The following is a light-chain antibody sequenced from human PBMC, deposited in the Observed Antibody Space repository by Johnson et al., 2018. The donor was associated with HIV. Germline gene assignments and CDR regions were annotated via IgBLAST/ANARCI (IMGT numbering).Light chain of an antibody. J-gene: IGLJ1*01. CDR2: DNN. V-gene: IGLV1-51*01. CDR1: SSNIGNNY. Sequence: QSVLTQPPSVSAAPGQKVTISCSGSSSNIGNNYVSWYQHVPGTAPKLLIFDNNKRPSGITDRFSGSKSDTSATLGITGLQTGDEAEYYCGTWDTSLSVYVFGTGTKVTVL. CDR3: GTWDTSLSVYV.